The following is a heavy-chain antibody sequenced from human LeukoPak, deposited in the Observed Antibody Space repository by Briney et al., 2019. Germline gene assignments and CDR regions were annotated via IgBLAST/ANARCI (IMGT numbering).Heavy chain of an antibody. CDR2: MSYDGSNK. CDR1: GLTFSSYG. D-gene: IGHD2-2*01. V-gene: IGHV3-30*18. Sequence: GGSRRLPCAASGLTFSSYGTHWARQAPGKGREWVAVMSYDGSNKYYADSVKGRFSISRDKSKNMLYLQMNSLRAEDTAVYYCAKDDLGYCSSTSCYAVDYWGQGTLVTVSS. J-gene: IGHJ4*02. CDR3: AKDDLGYCSSTSCYAVDY.